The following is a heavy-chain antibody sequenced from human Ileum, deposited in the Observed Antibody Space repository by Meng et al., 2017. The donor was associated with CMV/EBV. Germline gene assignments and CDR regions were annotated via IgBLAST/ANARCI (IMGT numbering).Heavy chain of an antibody. D-gene: IGHD1-14*01. CDR2: ISGSGGST. J-gene: IGHJ4*02. CDR3: AKTGGGIDY. V-gene: IGHV3-23*01. CDR1: GFTFGAYT. Sequence: GESLKISCAASGFTFGAYTLSWVRQAPGKGLEWVSAISGSGGSTYYADSVKGRFTISRDNSKNTLDLQMNSLRAEDTAVYYCAKTGGGIDYWGQGTLVTVSS.